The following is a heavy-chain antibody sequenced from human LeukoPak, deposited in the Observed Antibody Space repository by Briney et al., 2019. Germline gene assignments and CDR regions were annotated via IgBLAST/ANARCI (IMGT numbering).Heavy chain of an antibody. V-gene: IGHV1-69*01. CDR3: ARGSYPAGTADY. CDR2: IIPIFGTA. CDR1: GGTFSSYA. J-gene: IGHJ4*02. Sequence: SVKVSCKAFGGTFSSYAISWVRQAPGQGLEWMGGIIPIFGTANYAQKFQGRVTITADESTSTAYMELSSLRSEDTAVYYCARGSYPAGTADYWGQGTLVTVSS. D-gene: IGHD6-13*01.